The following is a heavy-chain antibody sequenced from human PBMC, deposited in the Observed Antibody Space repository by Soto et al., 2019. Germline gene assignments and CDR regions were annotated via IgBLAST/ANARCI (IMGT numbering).Heavy chain of an antibody. CDR3: ACCRFPLSGYSSSWPPFS. CDR2: IYHSGST. V-gene: IGHV4-30-2*01. J-gene: IGHJ5*02. Sequence: SETLSLTCAVAGGSISSGGYSWSWIRKPPGKGLEWIGYIYHSGSTYYNPSLKSRVTISVDRSKNQFSLKLSSVTAEDTAVYYGACCRFPLSGYSSSWPPFSWGQGTLAPVSS. CDR1: GGSISSGGYS. D-gene: IGHD6-13*01.